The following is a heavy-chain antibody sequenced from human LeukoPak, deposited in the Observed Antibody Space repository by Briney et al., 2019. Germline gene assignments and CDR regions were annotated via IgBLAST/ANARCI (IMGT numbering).Heavy chain of an antibody. Sequence: AGGSLRLSCAASGFTFSDHYMDWVRQAPGKGLEWVSYISSSGSTIYYADSVKGRFTTSRDNAKNSLYLQMNSLRAEDTAVYYCAREKDGRFDYWGQGTLVTVSS. CDR2: ISSSGSTI. CDR1: GFTFSDHY. V-gene: IGHV3-11*01. J-gene: IGHJ4*02. CDR3: AREKDGRFDY.